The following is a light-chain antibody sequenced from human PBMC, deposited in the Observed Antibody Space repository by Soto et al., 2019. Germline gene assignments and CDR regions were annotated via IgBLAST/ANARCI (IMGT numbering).Light chain of an antibody. CDR1: SSNIGAGYD. CDR2: GNT. J-gene: IGLJ1*01. CDR3: QSYDSSLREYV. V-gene: IGLV1-40*01. Sequence: SVLTQPPSVSGAPGQRVTNSCTGSSSNIGAGYDVHWYQQVPGTAPNLLIDGNTNRPSGVPDRFSGSKSGTSASLAITGLQAEDEADYYCQSYDSSLREYVFGTGTKLTVL.